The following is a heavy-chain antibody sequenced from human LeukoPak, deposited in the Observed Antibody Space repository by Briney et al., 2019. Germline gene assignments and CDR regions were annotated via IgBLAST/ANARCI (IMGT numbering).Heavy chain of an antibody. CDR2: IYYSGST. Sequence: KPSETLSLTCAVHGGSFSGYYWSWIRQPPGKGLEWIGYIYYSGSTNYNPSLKSRVTISVDTSKNQFSLKLSFVTAADTAVYYCARDRGRDGYNYVDYWGQGTLVTVSS. V-gene: IGHV4-59*12. J-gene: IGHJ4*02. CDR3: ARDRGRDGYNYVDY. CDR1: GGSFSGYY. D-gene: IGHD5-24*01.